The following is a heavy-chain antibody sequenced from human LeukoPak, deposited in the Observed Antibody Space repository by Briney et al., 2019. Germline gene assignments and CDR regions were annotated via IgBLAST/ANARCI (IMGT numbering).Heavy chain of an antibody. Sequence: GGSLRLSCAASGFTFSSYAMSWVRQAPGKGLEWVSAVSGSGGSTYYADSVKGRFTISRDNSKNTLYLQMNSLRAEDTAVYYCAKAHSPGPYHYYGMDVWGQGTTVTASS. J-gene: IGHJ6*02. CDR2: VSGSGGST. V-gene: IGHV3-23*01. CDR3: AKAHSPGPYHYYGMDV. CDR1: GFTFSSYA.